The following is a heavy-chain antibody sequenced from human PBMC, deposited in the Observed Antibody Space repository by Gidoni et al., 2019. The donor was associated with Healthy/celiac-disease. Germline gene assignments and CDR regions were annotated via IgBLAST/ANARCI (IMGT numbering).Heavy chain of an antibody. V-gene: IGHV3-11*01. CDR3: ARIVVDGSPSSSWYWDYYYYYMGV. CDR2: SNSSGSTI. J-gene: IGHJ6*03. Sequence: QVQLVESGGGLVKPGGSLRLSCAASGFTFSAYYMSWIRPAPGKGLEWVSYSNSSGSTIYYADSVKGRFTISRDNAKNSLYLQMNSLRAEDTAVYYCARIVVDGSPSSSWYWDYYYYYMGVWGKGTTVTVSS. CDR1: GFTFSAYY. D-gene: IGHD6-13*01.